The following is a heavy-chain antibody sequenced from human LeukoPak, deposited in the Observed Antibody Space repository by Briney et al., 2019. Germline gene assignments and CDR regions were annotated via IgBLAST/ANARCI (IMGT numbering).Heavy chain of an antibody. CDR2: IIPIFGTA. D-gene: IGHD4-23*01. Sequence: ASVKVSCKASGGTFSSYAISWVRQAPGQGLEWMGGIIPIFGTANYAQKFQGRVTITADESTSTAYMELSSLRSEDTAVYYCARFATDYGGKRGAFDIWGQGIMVTVSS. CDR3: ARFATDYGGKRGAFDI. J-gene: IGHJ3*02. CDR1: GGTFSSYA. V-gene: IGHV1-69*13.